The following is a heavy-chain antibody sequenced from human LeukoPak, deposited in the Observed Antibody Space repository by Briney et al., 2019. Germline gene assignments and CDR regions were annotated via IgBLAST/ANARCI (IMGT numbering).Heavy chain of an antibody. CDR2: ISSSSSTI. V-gene: IGHV3-48*01. Sequence: HTGGSLRLSCAASGFTFSSYAMNWVRQAPGKGLEWVSYISSSSSTIYYADSVKGRFTISRDNYKNTLYLQMNSLRAEDTAVYYCARLSSFAFDIWGQGTMVTVSS. CDR3: ARLSSFAFDI. J-gene: IGHJ3*02. CDR1: GFTFSSYA. D-gene: IGHD3-16*02.